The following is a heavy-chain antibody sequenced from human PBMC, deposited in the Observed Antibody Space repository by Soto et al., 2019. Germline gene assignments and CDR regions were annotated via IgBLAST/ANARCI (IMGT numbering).Heavy chain of an antibody. J-gene: IGHJ6*03. Sequence: LRLSCAASGFTFSSYWMSWVRQAPGKGLEWVANIKQDGSEKYYVDSVKGRFTISRDNAKNSLYLQMNSLRAEDTAVYYCARGTLEWLIPPGNYYYMDVWGKGTTVTVSS. CDR3: ARGTLEWLIPPGNYYYMDV. V-gene: IGHV3-7*01. CDR2: IKQDGSEK. D-gene: IGHD3-3*01. CDR1: GFTFSSYW.